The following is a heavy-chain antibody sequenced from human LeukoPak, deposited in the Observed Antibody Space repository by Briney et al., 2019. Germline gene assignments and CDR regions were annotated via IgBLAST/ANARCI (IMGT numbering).Heavy chain of an antibody. CDR1: GFTFSSYA. D-gene: IGHD6-19*01. J-gene: IGHJ3*02. V-gene: IGHV3-21*01. CDR2: ISGSGSYI. CDR3: ARDPYSSGWYKDAFDI. Sequence: GGSLRLSCAASGFTFSSYAMSWVRQAPGKGLEWVSAISGSGSYINYADSVKGRFTISRDNAQNSLFLQLNSLRAEDTAVYYCARDPYSSGWYKDAFDIWGQGTMVTVSS.